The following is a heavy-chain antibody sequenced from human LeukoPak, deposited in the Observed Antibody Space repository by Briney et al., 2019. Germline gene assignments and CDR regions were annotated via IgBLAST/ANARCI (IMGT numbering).Heavy chain of an antibody. CDR1: GFTFSSYG. D-gene: IGHD6-19*01. CDR3: AKIAVAGERFDY. V-gene: IGHV3-30*02. Sequence: GGSLRLSCAASGFTFSSYGMHWVRQAPGKGLEWVAFIRYDGSNKYYADSVKGRFTISRDNSKNTLYLQVNSLRAEDTAVYYCAKIAVAGERFDYWGQGTLVTVSS. J-gene: IGHJ4*02. CDR2: IRYDGSNK.